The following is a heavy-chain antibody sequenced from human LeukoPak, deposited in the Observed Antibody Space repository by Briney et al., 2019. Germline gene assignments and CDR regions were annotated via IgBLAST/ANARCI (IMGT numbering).Heavy chain of an antibody. CDR3: ARGPLSRYCSGGSCSDTAMVLVFDY. CDR1: GGTFSSYA. J-gene: IGHJ4*02. D-gene: IGHD2-15*01. V-gene: IGHV1-69*05. CDR2: IIPIFGTA. Sequence: SVKVSCKASGGTFSSYAISWVRQAPGQGLEWMGRIIPIFGTANYAQKFQGRVTITTDESTSTAYMELSSLRSEDTAVYYCARGPLSRYCSGGSCSDTAMVLVFDYWGQGTLVTVSS.